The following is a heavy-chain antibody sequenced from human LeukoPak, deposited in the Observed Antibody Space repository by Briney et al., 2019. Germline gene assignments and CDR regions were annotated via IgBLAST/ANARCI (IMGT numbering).Heavy chain of an antibody. CDR2: ISSSSSYI. J-gene: IGHJ4*02. Sequence: GGSLRLSCAASGFTFSSYSMNWVRRAPGKGLEWVSSISSSSSYIYYADSVKGRFTISRDNAKNSLYLQMNSLRAEDTAVYYCARGGCIGGSCYPNYFDYWGQGTLVTVSS. CDR1: GFTFSSYS. CDR3: ARGGCIGGSCYPNYFDY. V-gene: IGHV3-21*01. D-gene: IGHD2-15*01.